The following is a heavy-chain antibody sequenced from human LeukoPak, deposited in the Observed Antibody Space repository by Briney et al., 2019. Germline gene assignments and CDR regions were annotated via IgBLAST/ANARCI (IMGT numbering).Heavy chain of an antibody. CDR3: ARDRSGWGSSGYSEDAYFDL. V-gene: IGHV4-39*07. D-gene: IGHD3-22*01. CDR2: IYYSGST. Sequence: SETLSLTCTVSGGSISSSSYYWGWIRQPPGKGLEWIGSIYYSGSTYYNPSLKSRVTISVDTSKNQFSLKLSSVTAADTAVYYCARDRSGWGSSGYSEDAYFDLWGRGTLVTVSS. CDR1: GGSISSSSYY. J-gene: IGHJ2*01.